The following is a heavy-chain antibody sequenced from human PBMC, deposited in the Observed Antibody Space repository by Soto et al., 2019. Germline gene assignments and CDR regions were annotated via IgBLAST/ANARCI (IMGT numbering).Heavy chain of an antibody. CDR3: ARGRIGSVDYYDSSGYTPDYYYYGMDV. D-gene: IGHD3-22*01. CDR2: IYHSGST. CDR1: GGSISSSNW. Sequence: QVQLQESGPGLVKPSGTLSLTCAVSGGSISSSNWWSWVRQPPGKGLEWIGEIYHSGSTNYNPSLKSGPPVSVDKSQNQFALKLSSVTAADTAVYYCARGRIGSVDYYDSSGYTPDYYYYGMDVWGQGTTVTVSS. V-gene: IGHV4-4*02. J-gene: IGHJ6*02.